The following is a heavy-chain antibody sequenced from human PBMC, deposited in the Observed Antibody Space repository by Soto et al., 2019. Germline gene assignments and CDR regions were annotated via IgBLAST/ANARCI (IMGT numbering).Heavy chain of an antibody. Sequence: PGGSLRLSCAASGFSFSSYALSCLRQAAGKGLEWFSAISGSGGSTYYADSVKGRFTISRDNSKNTLYLQMNSLRAEDTAVYYCSKGAYYYYYYLMDVWGQATTVTVSS. CDR1: GFSFSSYA. V-gene: IGHV3-23*01. CDR3: SKGAYYYYYYLMDV. J-gene: IGHJ6*02. CDR2: ISGSGGST.